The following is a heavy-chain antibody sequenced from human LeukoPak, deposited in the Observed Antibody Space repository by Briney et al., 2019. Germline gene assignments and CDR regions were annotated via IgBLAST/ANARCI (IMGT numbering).Heavy chain of an antibody. CDR3: ARSFTPSFDY. CDR1: GGSFSGYY. CDR2: INHSGST. J-gene: IGHJ4*02. Sequence: PSETLSLTCAVYGGSFSGYYWSWIRQPPGKGLEWIGEINHSGSTNYNPSLKIRVTISVDTSKNQFSLKLSSVTAADTAVYYCARSFTPSFDYWGQGTLVTVSS. V-gene: IGHV4-34*01.